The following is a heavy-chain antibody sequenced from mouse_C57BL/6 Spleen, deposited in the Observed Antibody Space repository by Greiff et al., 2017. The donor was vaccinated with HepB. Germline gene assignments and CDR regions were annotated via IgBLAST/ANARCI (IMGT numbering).Heavy chain of an antibody. CDR1: GYTFTSYW. J-gene: IGHJ2*01. D-gene: IGHD1-1*01. CDR2: IDPSDSET. CDR3: ARTGPDYGSSYNY. V-gene: IGHV1-52*01. Sequence: QVQLQQPGAELVRPGSSVKLSCKASGYTFTSYWMHWVKQRPIQGLEWIGNIDPSDSETHYNQKFKDKATLTVDKSSSTAYMQLSSLTSEDSAVYYCARTGPDYGSSYNYWGQGTTLTVSS.